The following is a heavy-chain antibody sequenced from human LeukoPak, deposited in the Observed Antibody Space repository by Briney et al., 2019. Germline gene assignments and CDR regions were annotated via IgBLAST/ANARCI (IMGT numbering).Heavy chain of an antibody. D-gene: IGHD3-3*01. Sequence: SETLSLTCAASGYSISSGYYWGWIRQPPGKGLEWIGSIYHSGSTYYNPSLKSRVTISVDTSKNQFSLKLSSVTAADTAVYYCARRRFWSGSSYFDYWGQGTLVTVSS. CDR2: IYHSGST. J-gene: IGHJ4*02. CDR1: GYSISSGYY. CDR3: ARRRFWSGSSYFDY. V-gene: IGHV4-38-2*01.